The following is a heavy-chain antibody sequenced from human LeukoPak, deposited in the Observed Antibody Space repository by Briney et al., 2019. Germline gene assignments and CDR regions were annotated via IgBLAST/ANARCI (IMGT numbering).Heavy chain of an antibody. D-gene: IGHD5-18*01. J-gene: IGHJ5*02. CDR1: GYSISSGYY. V-gene: IGHV4-38-2*01. CDR3: ARATAMVTGWFDP. Sequence: PSETLSLTCAVSGYSISSGYYWGWIRQPPGKGLEWIGSIYHSGSTYYNPSLKSRVTISVDTSKNQFSLKLSSVTAADTAVYYCARATAMVTGWFDPWGQGTLVTVSS. CDR2: IYHSGST.